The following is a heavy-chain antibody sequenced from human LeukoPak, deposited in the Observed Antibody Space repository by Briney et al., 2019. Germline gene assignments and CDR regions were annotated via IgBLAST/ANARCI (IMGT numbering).Heavy chain of an antibody. Sequence: SETLSLTCTVSGGSISSDYWSWIRQPAGKGLEWSGRMYTSGSTNYNPSLKSRVTMSVDTSKNQFSLKLSSVTAPDTAVYYCARFSGTNYDFWSGYYRGPGAFDIWGQGTMVTVSS. D-gene: IGHD3-3*01. CDR2: MYTSGST. J-gene: IGHJ3*02. CDR1: GGSISSDY. V-gene: IGHV4-4*07. CDR3: ARFSGTNYDFWSGYYRGPGAFDI.